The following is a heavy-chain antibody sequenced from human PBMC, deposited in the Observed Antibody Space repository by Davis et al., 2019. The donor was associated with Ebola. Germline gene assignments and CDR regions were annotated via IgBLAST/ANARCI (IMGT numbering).Heavy chain of an antibody. CDR2: IYYSGST. D-gene: IGHD6-19*01. CDR3: ARGGQYSSGSYSQTLVGFDP. J-gene: IGHJ5*02. CDR1: GGSISSYY. V-gene: IGHV4-59*12. Sequence: MPSETLSLTCTVSGGSISSYYWSWIRQPPGKGLEWIGYIYYSGSTNYNPSLKSRVTISVDTSKNQFSLKLSSVTAADTAVYYCARGGQYSSGSYSQTLVGFDPWGQGTLVTVSS.